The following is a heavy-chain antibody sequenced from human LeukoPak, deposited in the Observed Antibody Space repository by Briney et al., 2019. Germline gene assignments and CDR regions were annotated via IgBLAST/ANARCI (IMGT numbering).Heavy chain of an antibody. V-gene: IGHV3-21*01. CDR2: ISSSSNYI. D-gene: IGHD4-17*01. CDR1: GFIFSSYS. J-gene: IGHJ4*02. Sequence: GGSLRLSCAASGFIFSSYSMNWVRQAPGKGLEWVSSISSSSNYIYYADSVRGRFTISRDNAKNSLYLQMNSLRAEDTAVYYCAGGDGDYDYFDYWGQGILATVSS. CDR3: AGGDGDYDYFDY.